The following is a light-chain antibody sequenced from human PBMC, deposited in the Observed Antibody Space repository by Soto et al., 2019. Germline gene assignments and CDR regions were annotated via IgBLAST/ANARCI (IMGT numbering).Light chain of an antibody. CDR1: SSNIESNF. CDR2: DDN. V-gene: IGLV1-51*01. Sequence: QSVLTQPPSLSAAPGQTVTISCSGNSSNIESNFVSWYQQVPGTAPRLLILDDNRRASGVPDRISGARFATSGTLAITGLQTGDEAVYYCATWDDSLKTIVFGGGTKLTVL. CDR3: ATWDDSLKTIV. J-gene: IGLJ2*01.